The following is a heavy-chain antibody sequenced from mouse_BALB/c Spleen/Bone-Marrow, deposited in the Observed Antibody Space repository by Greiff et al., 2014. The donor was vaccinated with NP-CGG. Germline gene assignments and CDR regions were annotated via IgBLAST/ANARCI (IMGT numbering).Heavy chain of an antibody. J-gene: IGHJ1*02. CDR1: GCTFTNYW. CDR2: IDPYDSET. Sequence: QVQLQQSGAELVRPGASVKLSCKASGCTFTNYWMNWVKQRPEQGLEWIGRIDPYDSETHSNQKFKDKAILTVDKSSSTAYMQLSNLTSEDSAVYYCARWGTTVVDYFDVWGAGTTVTVPS. CDR3: ARWGTTVVDYFDV. D-gene: IGHD1-1*01. V-gene: IGHV1-52*01.